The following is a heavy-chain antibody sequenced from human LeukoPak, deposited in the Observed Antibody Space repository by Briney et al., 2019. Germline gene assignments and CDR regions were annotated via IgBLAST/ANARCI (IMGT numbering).Heavy chain of an antibody. CDR2: IKQDGSEK. J-gene: IGHJ3*02. CDR3: ARDFIVGAIFAFDI. D-gene: IGHD1-26*01. CDR1: GFTFSNAW. Sequence: GGSLRLSCAASGFTFSNAWMSWVRQAPGKGLEWVANIKQDGSEKYYVDSVKGRFTISRDNAKNSLYLQMNSLRAEDTAVYYCARDFIVGAIFAFDIWGQGTMVTVSS. V-gene: IGHV3-7*01.